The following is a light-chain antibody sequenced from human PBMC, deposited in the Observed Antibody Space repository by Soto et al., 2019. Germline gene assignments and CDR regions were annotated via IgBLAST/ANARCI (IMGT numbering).Light chain of an antibody. CDR3: QSYDSSLSGYV. V-gene: IGLV1-44*01. CDR1: NSNIGATS. CDR2: FND. Sequence: QSVLTQPPSASGTPGQRVTISCSGDNSNIGATSVNWYQQFPGTAPRLLIYFNDQRPSGVPDRFSASKSGTSASLAITGLQAEDEADYYCQSYDSSLSGYVFGTGTKLTVL. J-gene: IGLJ1*01.